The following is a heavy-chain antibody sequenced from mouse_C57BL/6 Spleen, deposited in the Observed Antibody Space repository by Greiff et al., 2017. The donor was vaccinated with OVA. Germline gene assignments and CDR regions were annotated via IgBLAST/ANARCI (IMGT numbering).Heavy chain of an antibody. J-gene: IGHJ3*01. V-gene: IGHV1-50*01. CDR3: ARRDYGSGFAY. Sequence: HVQLQQPGAELVKPGASVKLSCKASGYTFTSYWMQWVKQRPGQGLEWIGEIDPSDSYTNYNQKFKGKATLTVDTSSSTAYMQLSSLTSEDSAVYYCARRDYGSGFAYWGQGTLVTVSA. CDR2: IDPSDSYT. D-gene: IGHD1-1*01. CDR1: GYTFTSYW.